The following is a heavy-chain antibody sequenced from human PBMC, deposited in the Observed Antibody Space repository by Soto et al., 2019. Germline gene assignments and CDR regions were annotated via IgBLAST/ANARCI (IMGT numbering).Heavy chain of an antibody. D-gene: IGHD6-19*01. CDR2: ISGSGGST. CDR1: GFTFSSYA. CDR3: ANVEIAVGGPFDY. Sequence: EVQLLESGGGLVQPGGSLRLSCAASGFTFSSYAMSWVRQAPGKGLEWVSAISGSGGSTYYAVSVKGRFTISRDNSKNTRYLPMNSLRAEDTAVYYCANVEIAVGGPFDYWGQGTLVTLSS. V-gene: IGHV3-23*01. J-gene: IGHJ4*02.